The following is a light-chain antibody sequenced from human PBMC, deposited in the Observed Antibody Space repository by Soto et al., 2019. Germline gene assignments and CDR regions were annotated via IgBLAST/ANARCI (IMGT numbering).Light chain of an antibody. V-gene: IGKV3-20*01. CDR3: QQYGSSPTT. J-gene: IGKJ1*01. CDR1: QSVRTTY. Sequence: EIVLTQSPGTLSLSPGERAALSCRASQSVRTTYLAWYQQKPGQAPRLLIYAASSRATGIPDRFSGSGSGTDFTLTISRLEPEDFAVYYCQQYGSSPTTFGKGTKVEIK. CDR2: AAS.